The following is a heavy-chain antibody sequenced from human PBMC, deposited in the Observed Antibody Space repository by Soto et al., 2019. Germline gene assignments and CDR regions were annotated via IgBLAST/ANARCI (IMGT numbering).Heavy chain of an antibody. CDR1: CGSFSGYY. CDR3: ARVSREYCSGGSCYGRSSKKIDY. D-gene: IGHD2-15*01. CDR2: INHSGST. V-gene: IGHV4-34*01. Sequence: SETLSLTCAVYCGSFSGYYWSWIRQPPGKGLEWIGEINHSGSTNYNPSLKSRVTISVDTSKNQFSLKLSSVTAADTAVYYCARVSREYCSGGSCYGRSSKKIDYWGQGTLVTVSS. J-gene: IGHJ4*02.